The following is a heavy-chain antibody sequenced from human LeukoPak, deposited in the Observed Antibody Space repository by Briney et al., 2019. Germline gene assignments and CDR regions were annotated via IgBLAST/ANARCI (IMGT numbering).Heavy chain of an antibody. V-gene: IGHV1-24*01. J-gene: IGHJ4*02. CDR3: ATLRYAAVAGIDLPTDY. D-gene: IGHD6-19*01. CDR2: FDPEDGET. CDR1: GYTLTELS. Sequence: GASVKVSCKVSGYTLTELSMHWVRQAPGEGLEWMGGFDPEDGETIYAQKFQGRVTMTEDTSTDTAYMELSSLRSEDTAVYYCATLRYAAVAGIDLPTDYWGQGTLVTVSS.